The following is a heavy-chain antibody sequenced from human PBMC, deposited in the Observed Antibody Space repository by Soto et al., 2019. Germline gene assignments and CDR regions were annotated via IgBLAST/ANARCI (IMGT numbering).Heavy chain of an antibody. J-gene: IGHJ4*02. CDR2: INQDGSEK. Sequence: EVQLVESGGGLVQPGGSLRLSCAASGFYFRSYFMTWVRQAPGKGLEWVANINQDGSEKYYVAPAKGRFTISRDNAKNSLFLQMNSLRAEDTAVYYCARMYIEAGGSAFDYWCQGALLTVSS. D-gene: IGHD6-13*01. V-gene: IGHV3-7*03. CDR3: ARMYIEAGGSAFDY. CDR1: GFYFRSYF.